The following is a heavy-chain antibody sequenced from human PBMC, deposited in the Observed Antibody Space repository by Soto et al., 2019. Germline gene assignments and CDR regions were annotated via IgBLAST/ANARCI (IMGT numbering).Heavy chain of an antibody. CDR3: ARGSRATYYYDSSGYYSYY. J-gene: IGHJ4*02. Sequence: SVKVSCKASGGTFSSYAIIWVRQAPGQGLDWMGGIIPIFGTANYAQKFQGRVTITADESTSTAYMELSSLRSEDTAVYYCARGSRATYYYDSSGYYSYYWGQGTLVTVSS. D-gene: IGHD3-22*01. CDR2: IIPIFGTA. CDR1: GGTFSSYA. V-gene: IGHV1-69*13.